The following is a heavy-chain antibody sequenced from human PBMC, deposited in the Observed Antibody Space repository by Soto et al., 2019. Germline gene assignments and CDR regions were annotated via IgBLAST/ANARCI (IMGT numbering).Heavy chain of an antibody. Sequence: SQTLSLTCAISGDNVSNNTIAWNWIRQSPSRGLEWLGRTYYRSEWYNDYAVSVKSRITINPDTSKNQFSLHLNPVTPEDTAVYYCATAGDWNSYAMAVWGRGTTVNVSS. V-gene: IGHV6-1*01. CDR3: ATAGDWNSYAMAV. CDR2: TYYRSEWYN. J-gene: IGHJ6*02. D-gene: IGHD1-1*01. CDR1: GDNVSNNTIA.